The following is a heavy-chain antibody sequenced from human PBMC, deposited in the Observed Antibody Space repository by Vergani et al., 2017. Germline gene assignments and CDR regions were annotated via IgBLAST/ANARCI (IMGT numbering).Heavy chain of an antibody. D-gene: IGHD2-15*01. V-gene: IGHV4-61*02. CDR3: ARSRPYCTSGSCPAI. CDR1: GESIRSGSHY. CDR2: IHTGGST. J-gene: IGHJ4*02. Sequence: QVKLQESGPGLLKPSQTLSLTCTVSGESIRSGSHYWSWIRQPAGKGPEWIGHIHTGGSTDLNPSFTRRVSISVDTSKSQFSLKLNSVTVADTAVYYCARSRPYCTSGSCPAIWGQGTLVTVSS.